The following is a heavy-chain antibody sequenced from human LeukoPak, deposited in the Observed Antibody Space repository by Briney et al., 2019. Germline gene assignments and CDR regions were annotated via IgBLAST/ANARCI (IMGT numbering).Heavy chain of an antibody. Sequence: GGSLRLSCAASGFTFSSYSMNWVRQAPGKGLEWVSAISGSGGSTYYYTDSVKGRFIISRDSSKNTVYLQMNSLRAEDTAVYYCARGVGTAAKYYFDYWGQGTLLTVSS. D-gene: IGHD1-1*01. CDR2: ISGSGGST. J-gene: IGHJ4*02. CDR1: GFTFSSYS. CDR3: ARGVGTAAKYYFDY. V-gene: IGHV3-23*01.